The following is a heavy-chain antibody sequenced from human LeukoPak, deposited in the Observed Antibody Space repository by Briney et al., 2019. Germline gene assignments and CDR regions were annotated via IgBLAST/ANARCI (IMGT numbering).Heavy chain of an antibody. D-gene: IGHD3-3*01. V-gene: IGHV4-31*03. Sequence: TLSLTCTVSGGSISSGGYYWSWIRQHPGRGLEWIGYIYYSGSTYYNPSLKSRVTISVDTSKNQFSLKLSSVTAADTAVYYCARSAPGVVIKFFDYWGQGTLVTVSS. CDR3: ARSAPGVVIKFFDY. CDR2: IYYSGST. CDR1: GGSISSGGYY. J-gene: IGHJ4*02.